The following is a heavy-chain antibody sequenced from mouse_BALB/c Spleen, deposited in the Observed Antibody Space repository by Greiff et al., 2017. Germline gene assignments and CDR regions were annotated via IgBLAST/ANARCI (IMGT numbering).Heavy chain of an antibody. V-gene: IGHV1S127*01. CDR3: TGGYGYGYRWCAY. J-gene: IGHJ3*01. CDR1: GYTFTSYW. CDR2: IDPSDSYT. D-gene: IGHD2-2*01. Sequence: QVQLQQPGAELVKPGASVKMSCKASGYTFTSYWMHWVKQRPGQGLEWIGVIDPSDSYTSYNQKFKGKATLTVDTSSSTAYMQLSSLTSEDSAVYYGTGGYGYGYRWCAYWGQGTLVTVSA.